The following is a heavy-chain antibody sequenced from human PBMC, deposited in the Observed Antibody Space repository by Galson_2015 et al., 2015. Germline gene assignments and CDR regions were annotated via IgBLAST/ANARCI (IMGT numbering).Heavy chain of an antibody. J-gene: IGHJ4*02. D-gene: IGHD5-12*01. Sequence: SVKVSCKASGYTFTNYYIHWVRQDPGHGLEWMGIINPAAGSTRYAQKFQGRVTMTSDTSTSTVYMDLSSLRSDDTAVYFCAGGTSSSGYLGYILFDYWGQGSLVTVSS. V-gene: IGHV1-46*01. CDR3: AGGTSSSGYLGYILFDY. CDR2: INPAAGST. CDR1: GYTFTNYY.